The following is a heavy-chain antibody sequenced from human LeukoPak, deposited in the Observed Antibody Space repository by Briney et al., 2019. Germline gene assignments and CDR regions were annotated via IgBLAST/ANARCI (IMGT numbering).Heavy chain of an antibody. V-gene: IGHV3-7*01. Sequence: PGGSLRLSCVASGLSISGQWMNWVRQAPGQGLEWVANIKHGGSEEHYVDSVKGRFTISRDDGRNSVSLQMNSVRAEDTAVYYCARDRGRYGGFDYWGQGTLVTVSS. CDR2: IKHGGSEE. D-gene: IGHD1-26*01. CDR3: ARDRGRYGGFDY. CDR1: GLSISGQW. J-gene: IGHJ4*02.